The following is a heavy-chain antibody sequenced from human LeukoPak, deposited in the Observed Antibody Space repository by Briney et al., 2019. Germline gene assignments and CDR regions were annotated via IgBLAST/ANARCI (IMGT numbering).Heavy chain of an antibody. CDR1: GDSISSYS. CDR3: ARSGDGYNLRFDY. Sequence: SETLSLTCTVSGDSISSYSWSWIRQPAGKGLEWIGRIYASGSTICNPSLKSRVTVSVDTSKNQFSLKLNSVTAADTAVYYCARSGDGYNLRFDYWGQGTLVTVSS. D-gene: IGHD5-24*01. V-gene: IGHV4-4*07. J-gene: IGHJ4*02. CDR2: IYASGST.